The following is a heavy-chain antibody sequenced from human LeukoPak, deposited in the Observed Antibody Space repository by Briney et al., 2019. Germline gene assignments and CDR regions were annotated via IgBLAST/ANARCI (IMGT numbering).Heavy chain of an antibody. CDR2: IYYSGST. J-gene: IGHJ6*03. CDR3: ARDSGITIFGVVTPAYYMDV. Sequence: SETLSLTCTVSGDSISSYYWSWIRQPPGKGLEWIGYIYYSGSTNYNPFLKSRVTISVDTSKNQFSLKLSSVTAADTAVYYCARDSGITIFGVVTPAYYMDVWGKGTTVTVSS. V-gene: IGHV4-59*01. CDR1: GDSISSYY. D-gene: IGHD3-3*01.